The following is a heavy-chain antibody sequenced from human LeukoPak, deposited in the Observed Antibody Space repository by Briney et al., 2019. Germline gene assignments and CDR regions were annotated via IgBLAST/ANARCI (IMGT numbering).Heavy chain of an antibody. V-gene: IGHV4-61*01. CDR1: GGSVSSGSYY. CDR2: IYYSGST. J-gene: IGHJ4*02. Sequence: SETLSLTCTVSGGSVSSGSYYWSWIRQPPGKGLEWIGDIYYSGSTNYNPCLKSRVTISVDTSKNQFSLKLSSVTAADTAVYYCARRGYCSSTSCLGLIDYWGQGTLVTVSS. CDR3: ARRGYCSSTSCLGLIDY. D-gene: IGHD2-2*01.